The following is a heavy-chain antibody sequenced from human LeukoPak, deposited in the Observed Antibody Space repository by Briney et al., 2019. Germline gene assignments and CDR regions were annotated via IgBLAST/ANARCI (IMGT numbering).Heavy chain of an antibody. CDR1: GASINSGSYY. Sequence: PSETLSLTCTVSGASINSGSYYWAWIRQPAGKGLEWIGRIYTTGSTNYSPSLKSRVTVSVDTSKNQFSLKLSSVTAADTAVYYCATMNWNDGGYYFDYWGQGTLATVSS. CDR3: ATMNWNDGGYYFDY. CDR2: IYTTGST. V-gene: IGHV4-61*02. D-gene: IGHD1-1*01. J-gene: IGHJ4*02.